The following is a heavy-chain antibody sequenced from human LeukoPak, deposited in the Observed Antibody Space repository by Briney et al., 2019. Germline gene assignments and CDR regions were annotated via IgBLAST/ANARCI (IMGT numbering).Heavy chain of an antibody. Sequence: GGSLRLSCAASGFTFNNYAMNWVRQAPGKGLEWVLHISPSGDSTYYADSVKGRFTISRDSSKNTLSLQMNSLRAEDTAVYYCAKEEKDHCSSTSCYTNFDYWGQGTLVTVSS. CDR2: ISPSGDST. V-gene: IGHV3-23*01. CDR3: AKEEKDHCSSTSCYTNFDY. J-gene: IGHJ4*02. D-gene: IGHD2-2*02. CDR1: GFTFNNYA.